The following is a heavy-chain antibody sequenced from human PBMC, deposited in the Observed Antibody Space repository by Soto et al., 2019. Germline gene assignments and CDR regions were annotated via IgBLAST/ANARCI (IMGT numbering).Heavy chain of an antibody. CDR3: ARDPDGSGTFDP. Sequence: SETLSLTCTVSGGSISSGGYYWSWIRQHPGKGLEWIGYIYYSGSTYYNPSLKSRVTISVDTSKNQFSLKLSSVTAADTAVYYCARDPDGSGTFDPWGQGTLVTVSS. V-gene: IGHV4-31*03. CDR2: IYYSGST. D-gene: IGHD3-10*01. J-gene: IGHJ5*02. CDR1: GGSISSGGYY.